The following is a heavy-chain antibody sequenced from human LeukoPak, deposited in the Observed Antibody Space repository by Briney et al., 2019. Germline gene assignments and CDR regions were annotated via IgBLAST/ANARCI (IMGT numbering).Heavy chain of an antibody. J-gene: IGHJ4*02. Sequence: GGSLRLSCAASGFTFSTFAMLWVRQPPGKGLEWVSAISGSGGSTYYADSVKGRFTISRDKSKNTLSLEMNSLKAEDTGVYYCAKRGEVGQFFDYWGQGTLVTVSA. V-gene: IGHV3-23*01. CDR2: ISGSGGST. CDR3: AKRGEVGQFFDY. D-gene: IGHD1-26*01. CDR1: GFTFSTFA.